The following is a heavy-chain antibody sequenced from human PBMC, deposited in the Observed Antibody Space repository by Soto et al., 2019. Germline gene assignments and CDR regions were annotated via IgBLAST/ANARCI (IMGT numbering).Heavy chain of an antibody. CDR3: ARVIVAGTLFDY. V-gene: IGHV1-46*03. J-gene: IGHJ4*02. Sequence: ASVKVSCKASGYTFTIYYMHWVLQAPGQGLEWMGIINPSGGSTSYAQKFQGRVTMTRDTSTSTVYMELSSLRSEDTAVYYCARVIVAGTLFDYWGQGTLVTVSS. CDR2: INPSGGST. CDR1: GYTFTIYY. D-gene: IGHD6-19*01.